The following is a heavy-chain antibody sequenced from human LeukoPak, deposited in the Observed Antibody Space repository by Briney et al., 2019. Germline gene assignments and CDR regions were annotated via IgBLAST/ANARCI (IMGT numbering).Heavy chain of an antibody. CDR3: AREGGQTGYYAYYYYYMDV. CDR1: GGSISSSSYY. D-gene: IGHD3-9*01. CDR2: IYTSGST. J-gene: IGHJ6*03. V-gene: IGHV4-39*07. Sequence: SETLSLTCTVPGGSISSSSYYWGWIRQPPGKGLEWIVRIYTSGSTNYNPSLKSRVTISVDTSKNQFSLKLSSVTAADTAVYYCAREGGQTGYYAYYYYYMDVWGKGTTVTISS.